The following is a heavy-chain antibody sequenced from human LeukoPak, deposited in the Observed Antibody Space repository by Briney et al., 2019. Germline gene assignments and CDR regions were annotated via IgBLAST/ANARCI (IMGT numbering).Heavy chain of an antibody. Sequence: GGSLRLSCSASGLTVTNAWMNWSARLQGRGWIGSAVKGRFTISRDDSKNTLNLQMNSLKTEDTAVYYCTTGIRGDWGQGTLVTVSS. V-gene: IGHV3-15*07. CDR3: TTGIRGD. D-gene: IGHD3-10*01. CDR1: GLTVTNAW. J-gene: IGHJ1*01.